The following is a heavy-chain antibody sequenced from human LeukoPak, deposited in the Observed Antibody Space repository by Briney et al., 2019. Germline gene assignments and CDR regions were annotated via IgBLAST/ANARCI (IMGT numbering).Heavy chain of an antibody. CDR2: ISSSSSTI. CDR1: GFTFSSYS. CDR3: ARRSQVIYDPSPAGGMDV. Sequence: GGSLRLSCAASGFTFSSYSMNWVRQAPGKGLEWVSYISSSSSTIYYADSVKGRFTISRDNAKNSLYLQMNSLRAEDTAVYYCARRSQVIYDPSPAGGMDVWGQGTTVTVSS. J-gene: IGHJ6*02. V-gene: IGHV3-48*01. D-gene: IGHD5/OR15-5a*01.